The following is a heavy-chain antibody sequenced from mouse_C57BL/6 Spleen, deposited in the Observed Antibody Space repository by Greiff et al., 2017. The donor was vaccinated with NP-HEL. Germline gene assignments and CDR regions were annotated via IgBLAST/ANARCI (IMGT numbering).Heavy chain of an antibody. D-gene: IGHD2-13*01. Sequence: QVQLQQPGAELVKPGASVKLSCKASGYTFTSYWMPWVKQRPGQGLEWIGEIDPSDSYTNYNQKFKGKATLTVDTSSSTAYMQLSSLTSEDSAVYDGARSVYYDDLFAYWGQGTLVTVSA. J-gene: IGHJ3*01. CDR3: ARSVYYDDLFAY. V-gene: IGHV1-50*01. CDR1: GYTFTSYW. CDR2: IDPSDSYT.